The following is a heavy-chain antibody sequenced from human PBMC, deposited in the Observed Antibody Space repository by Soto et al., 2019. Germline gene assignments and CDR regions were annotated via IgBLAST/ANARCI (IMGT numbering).Heavy chain of an antibody. CDR1: GGTFSSYA. Sequence: SVKVSCKASGGTFSSYAISWVRQAPGQGLEWMGGIIPIFGTANYAQKFQGRVTITADESTSTAYMELSSLRSEDTAVYYCARSDSGSYSWFDPWGQGTLVTVSS. D-gene: IGHD1-26*01. CDR2: IIPIFGTA. V-gene: IGHV1-69*13. J-gene: IGHJ5*02. CDR3: ARSDSGSYSWFDP.